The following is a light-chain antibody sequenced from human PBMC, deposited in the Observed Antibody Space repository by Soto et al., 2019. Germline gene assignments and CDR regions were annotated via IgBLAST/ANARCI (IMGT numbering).Light chain of an antibody. Sequence: QSVLTQPPSASGTPGQRVTISCSGSSSNIGSNYVYWYQQLPGTAPKLLIYRNNQRPSRVPDRFSGSKSGTSASLAISGLRSEDEADYYSAAWDDSLSGPGVFGTGIKLTVL. J-gene: IGLJ1*01. CDR1: SSNIGSNY. CDR2: RNN. V-gene: IGLV1-47*01. CDR3: AAWDDSLSGPGV.